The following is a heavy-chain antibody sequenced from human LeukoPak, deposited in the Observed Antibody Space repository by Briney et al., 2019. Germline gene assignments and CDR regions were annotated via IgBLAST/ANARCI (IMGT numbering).Heavy chain of an antibody. CDR3: ARDNGYCSSTSCYTELDY. V-gene: IGHV3-21*01. J-gene: IGHJ4*02. Sequence: PGGSLRLSCAASGFTFSSYSMNWVRQAPGKGLEWVSSISSSSSYIYYADSVKGRFTISRDNAKNSLYLQMNSLRAEDTAVYYCARDNGYCSSTSCYTELDYWGQGTLVTVSS. CDR1: GFTFSSYS. D-gene: IGHD2-2*02. CDR2: ISSSSSYI.